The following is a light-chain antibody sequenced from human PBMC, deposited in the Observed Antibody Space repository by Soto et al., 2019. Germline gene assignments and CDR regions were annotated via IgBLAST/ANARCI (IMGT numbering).Light chain of an antibody. Sequence: DIVMTQSPGSLSVSPGERVTLSCRASQSVGSDLAWYQQKPGQAPRLLSYGASTRATGIPARFSGSGSGTEFTLTINNLEPEDFAVYYCQQRNVWPPITFGQGTRLEIK. CDR2: GAS. J-gene: IGKJ5*01. V-gene: IGKV3-15*01. CDR1: QSVGSD. CDR3: QQRNVWPPIT.